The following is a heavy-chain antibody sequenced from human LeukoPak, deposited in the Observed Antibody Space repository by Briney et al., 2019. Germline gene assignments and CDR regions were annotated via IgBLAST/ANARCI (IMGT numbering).Heavy chain of an antibody. J-gene: IGHJ5*02. D-gene: IGHD2-2*02. Sequence: PGGSLRLSCAVSGFTFSSSWMHWVRQAPGKGLEWVSGISWNSGSIGYADSVKGRFTISRDNAKNSLYLQMNSLRAEDTALYYCAKDGYCSSTSCYTWFNPWGQGTLVTVSS. CDR2: ISWNSGSI. CDR3: AKDGYCSSTSCYTWFNP. CDR1: GFTFSSSW. V-gene: IGHV3-9*01.